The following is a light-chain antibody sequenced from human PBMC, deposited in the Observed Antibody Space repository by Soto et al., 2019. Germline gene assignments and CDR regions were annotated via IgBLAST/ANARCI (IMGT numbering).Light chain of an antibody. V-gene: IGLV2-14*01. CDR3: SSYASINTLV. Sequence: QSALTQPASMSGSPGQPITISCTGTSSDVGGYNYVSWYQQHPGKAPKLMIYEVTNRPSGVSNRFSGSKSGNTASLTIPGLQAEDEADYYCSSYASINTLVFGGGTKLTVL. CDR2: EVT. CDR1: SSDVGGYNY. J-gene: IGLJ2*01.